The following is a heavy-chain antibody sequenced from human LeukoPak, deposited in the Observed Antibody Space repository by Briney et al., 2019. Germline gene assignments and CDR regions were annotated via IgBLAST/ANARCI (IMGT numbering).Heavy chain of an antibody. V-gene: IGHV4-4*07. J-gene: IGHJ4*02. Sequence: PSETLSLTCTVSGASISSYYWSWIRQPAGKGLEWIGRIYTSGSTYYNPSHKSRVTISVDKSKNHFSLKLSSVTAADTAVYYCARDDGGSGYYYSNYWGQGTLVTVSS. CDR3: ARDDGGSGYYYSNY. CDR2: IYTSGST. D-gene: IGHD3-22*01. CDR1: GASISSYY.